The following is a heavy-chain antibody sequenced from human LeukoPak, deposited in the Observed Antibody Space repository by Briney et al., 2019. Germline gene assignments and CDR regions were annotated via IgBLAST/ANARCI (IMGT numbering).Heavy chain of an antibody. V-gene: IGHV4-39*07. Sequence: SETLSLTCTVSGGSISSSSYWGWIRQPPGKGLEWIGRIYTSGSTNYNPSLKSRVTISVDTSKNQFSLKLSSVTAADTAVYYCARVDYGDYFMDVWGKGTTVTVSS. J-gene: IGHJ6*03. CDR1: GGSISSSSY. D-gene: IGHD4-17*01. CDR3: ARVDYGDYFMDV. CDR2: IYTSGST.